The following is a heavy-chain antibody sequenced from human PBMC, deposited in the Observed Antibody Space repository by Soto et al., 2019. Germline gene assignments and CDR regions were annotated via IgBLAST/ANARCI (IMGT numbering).Heavy chain of an antibody. CDR3: ARGAAIAARGSAFDI. Sequence: GESLKISCKGSGYSFAGYWITWVRQKPGKGLEWMGRIDPSDSQTYYSPSFRGHVTISVTKSITTVFLQWSSLRASDTAMYYCARGAAIAARGSAFDIWGQGTMVTVSS. J-gene: IGHJ3*02. CDR1: GYSFAGYW. CDR2: IDPSDSQT. D-gene: IGHD6-6*01. V-gene: IGHV5-10-1*01.